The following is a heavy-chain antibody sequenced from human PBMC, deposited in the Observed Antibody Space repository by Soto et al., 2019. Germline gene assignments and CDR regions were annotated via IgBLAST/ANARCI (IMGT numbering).Heavy chain of an antibody. J-gene: IGHJ4*02. D-gene: IGHD2-2*01. Sequence: GGSLILSCAASGFTFSSSAISWVRQAPGKGLEWVSAISANGQGIYYADSVRGRFTISRDNSKNTVFLHMDSLSAEDTAVYYCAKDRHYPRDQFHYWGQGTLVTVSS. V-gene: IGHV3-23*01. CDR1: GFTFSSSA. CDR3: AKDRHYPRDQFHY. CDR2: ISANGQGI.